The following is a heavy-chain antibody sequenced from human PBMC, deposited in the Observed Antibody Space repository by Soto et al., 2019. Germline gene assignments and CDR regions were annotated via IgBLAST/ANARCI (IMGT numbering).Heavy chain of an antibody. CDR2: IYPGDSDS. Sequence: PGESLKISCKGSGYSFTSYWISWGRQMPWKGLEWMGIIYPGDSDSRYSPSFQGQVTISADKSISAAYLQWNSLKASDTAIYYCARPRSGSYRLDYYGMDVWGQGTTVTVSS. D-gene: IGHD3-10*01. CDR3: ARPRSGSYRLDYYGMDV. V-gene: IGHV5-51*01. CDR1: GYSFTSYW. J-gene: IGHJ6*02.